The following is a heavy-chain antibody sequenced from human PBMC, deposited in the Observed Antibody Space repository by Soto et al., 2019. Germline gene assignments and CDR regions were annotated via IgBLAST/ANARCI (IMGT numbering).Heavy chain of an antibody. V-gene: IGHV4-59*08. CDR1: GGSISSYY. Sequence: PSETLSLTCTVSGGSISSYYWSWIRQPPGKGLEWTGYIYYSGSTNYNPSLKSRVTISVDTSKNQFSLKLSSVTAADTAVYYCARRYSSSFDYWGQGTLVTVSS. CDR3: ARRYSSSFDY. J-gene: IGHJ4*02. D-gene: IGHD6-13*01. CDR2: IYYSGST.